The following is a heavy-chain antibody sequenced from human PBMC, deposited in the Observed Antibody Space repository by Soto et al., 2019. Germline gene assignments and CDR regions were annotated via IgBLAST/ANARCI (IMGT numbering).Heavy chain of an antibody. J-gene: IGHJ6*02. Sequence: QLVESGGRGVQPGRSLRLSCEASEFTFSSYAMHWVRQAPGRGLEWVALISFDGTKEYYADSVKGRFIISRDNSKSMVYLQMDSLRLDDTAIYYCARPIPRWSYHYGMDVWGQGNTVTVSS. V-gene: IGHV3-30*03. CDR2: ISFDGTKE. CDR1: EFTFSSYA. D-gene: IGHD3-3*01. CDR3: ARPIPRWSYHYGMDV.